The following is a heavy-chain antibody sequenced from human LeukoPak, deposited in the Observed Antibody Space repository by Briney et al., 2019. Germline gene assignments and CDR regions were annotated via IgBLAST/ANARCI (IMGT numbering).Heavy chain of an antibody. CDR3: ARDGHIGSSSNWFDP. Sequence: GGSLRLSCAASGFTLSTYGMHWVRQAPGKGRGGGAVIWYDGRNKYYADSGQGRFTISRDNSKSTLYLQMNSLRAEDTAVYSCARDGHIGSSSNWFDPWGQGTLVTVSS. J-gene: IGHJ5*02. CDR1: GFTLSTYG. V-gene: IGHV3-33*01. CDR2: IWYDGRNK. D-gene: IGHD6-13*01.